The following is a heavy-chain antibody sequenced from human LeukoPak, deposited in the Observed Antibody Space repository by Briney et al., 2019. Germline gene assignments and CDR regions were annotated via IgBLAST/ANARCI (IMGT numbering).Heavy chain of an antibody. CDR2: ISAYNGNT. V-gene: IGHV1-18*01. CDR1: GYTFTSYG. CDR3: ARAPGYSGYVKGPNDY. Sequence: ASVKVSCKASGYTFTSYGISWVRQAPEQGLEWMGWISAYNGNTNYAQKLQGRVTMTTDTSTSTAYMELRSLRSDDTAVYYCARAPGYSGYVKGPNDYWGQGTLVTVSS. J-gene: IGHJ4*02. D-gene: IGHD5-12*01.